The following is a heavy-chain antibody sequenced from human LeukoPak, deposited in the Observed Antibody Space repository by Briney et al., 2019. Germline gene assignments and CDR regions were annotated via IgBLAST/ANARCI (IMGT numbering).Heavy chain of an antibody. D-gene: IGHD6-13*01. J-gene: IGHJ4*02. CDR2: IKEDGSEK. CDR3: ARRWWQQLVVTLFDY. Sequence: GGSLRLSCAASGFSFSSYWMSWVRQAPGKGLEWVANIKEDGSEKYYVDSVKGRFTISRDNTKNSLYLQMNSLRAEDTAVYYCARRWWQQLVVTLFDYWGQGTLVTVSS. V-gene: IGHV3-7*01. CDR1: GFSFSSYW.